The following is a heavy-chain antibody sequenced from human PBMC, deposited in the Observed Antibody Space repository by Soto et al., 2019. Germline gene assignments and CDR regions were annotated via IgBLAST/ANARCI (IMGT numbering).Heavy chain of an antibody. V-gene: IGHV4-31*03. CDR1: GGSISSGGYY. CDR3: ARGGAYDTYFAY. Sequence: QVQLQESGPGLVKPTQTLSLTCTVSGGSISSGGYYWSWIRQHPGKGLEWIGYIFHSGSTYYNPSLRIGFTTPEDPSKNYFPLKLSSVTAADTAGYYWARGGAYDTYFAYWGQGPRVPVPS. D-gene: IGHD3-22*01. J-gene: IGHJ4*02. CDR2: IFHSGST.